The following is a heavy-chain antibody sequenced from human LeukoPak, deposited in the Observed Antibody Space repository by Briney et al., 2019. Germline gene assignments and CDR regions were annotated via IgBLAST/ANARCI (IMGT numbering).Heavy chain of an antibody. CDR1: GFTFSQYA. J-gene: IGHJ3*02. CDR3: AREADCSGGSCYRGAFDI. D-gene: IGHD2-15*01. CDR2: IWYDGSND. V-gene: IGHV3-33*01. Sequence: GGSLRLSCAASGFTFSQYAMHWVRQAPGKGLEWVAAIWYDGSNDYYVDSVKGRFTISRDNSKNMVSLQMNSQRAEDTAVYYCAREADCSGGSCYRGAFDIWGQGTMVTVSS.